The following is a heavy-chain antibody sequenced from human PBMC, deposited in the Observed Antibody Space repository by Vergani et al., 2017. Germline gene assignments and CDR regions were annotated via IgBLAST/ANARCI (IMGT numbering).Heavy chain of an antibody. CDR2: INRDGSST. V-gene: IGHV3-74*01. CDR3: ARDQPLDEVDDTLDY. Sequence: EVQLVESGGGLVQPGGSLRLSCAASGFTFSSYWMHWVRQAPGKGLVWVSRINRDGSSTSYADSVKGRFPISRDNAKNTLYLQMNSLRAEDTAVYYCARDQPLDEVDDTLDYWGQGTLVTVSS. D-gene: IGHD1-1*01. J-gene: IGHJ4*02. CDR1: GFTFSSYW.